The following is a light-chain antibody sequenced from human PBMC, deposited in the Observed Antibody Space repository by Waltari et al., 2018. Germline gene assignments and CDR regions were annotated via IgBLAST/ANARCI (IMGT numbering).Light chain of an antibody. V-gene: IGKV2-28*01. J-gene: IGKJ3*01. CDR3: MQSLQTPGT. CDR1: QSLLHSNGNND. CDR2: LGS. Sequence: DIVMTQSPLSLPVTPGAPASMSCRSSQSLLHSNGNNDLDWYLQKPGQSPQLFIFLGSTRASGVPDRFSGSGSGTDFTLKISRVEAEDVGVYYCMQSLQTPGTFGPGTKVDIK.